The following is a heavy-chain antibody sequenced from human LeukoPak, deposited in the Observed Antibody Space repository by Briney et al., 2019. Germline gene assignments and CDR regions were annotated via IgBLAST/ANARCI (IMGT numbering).Heavy chain of an antibody. V-gene: IGHV3-30*04. D-gene: IGHD3-22*01. CDR3: ARDGGDSSGYYWGLGY. CDR1: GSTFSSYV. Sequence: GGSLRLSCAAPGSTFSSYVMHWVRQAPGKGLEWVAIISYDGSNEYYADSVKGRFTISRDNAKDTLYLQMNSLRPEDTAVYYCARDGGDSSGYYWGLGYWGQGTLVTVSS. J-gene: IGHJ4*02. CDR2: ISYDGSNE.